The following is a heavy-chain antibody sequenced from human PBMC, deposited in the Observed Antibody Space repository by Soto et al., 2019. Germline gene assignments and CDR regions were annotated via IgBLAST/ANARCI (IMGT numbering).Heavy chain of an antibody. V-gene: IGHV3-21*01. D-gene: IGHD6-13*01. J-gene: IGHJ6*02. Sequence: EVQLLESGGDLIQPGGSLRLSCVASGITFGSRAMSWVRQAPGEGLEWVSSISSSSSYIYYADSVKGRFTISRDNAKNSLYLQMNSLRAEDTAVYYCARKYSSSPSGDYYYGMDVWGQGTTFTVSS. CDR3: ARKYSSSPSGDYYYGMDV. CDR2: ISSSSSYI. CDR1: GITFGSRA.